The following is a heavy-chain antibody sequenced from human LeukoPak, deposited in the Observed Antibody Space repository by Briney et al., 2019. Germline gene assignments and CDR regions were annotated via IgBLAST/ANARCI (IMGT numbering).Heavy chain of an antibody. V-gene: IGHV3-11*01. J-gene: IGHJ4*02. CDR3: ARDQYCSSTSCYGRPTDY. CDR2: ITSSGSTM. CDR1: GFTFSDYY. Sequence: GGSLRLSCAASGFTFSDYYMSWIRQAPGKGLEWVSYITSSGSTMYYADSVKSRFTISRDNAKNSLYLQMNSLRAEDTAVYYCARDQYCSSTSCYGRPTDYWGQGTLVTVSS. D-gene: IGHD2-2*01.